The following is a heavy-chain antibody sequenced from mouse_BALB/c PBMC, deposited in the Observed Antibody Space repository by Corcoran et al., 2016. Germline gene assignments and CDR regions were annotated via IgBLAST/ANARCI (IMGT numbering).Heavy chain of an antibody. J-gene: IGHJ4*01. D-gene: IGHD2-1*01. V-gene: IGHV3-6*02. Sequence: DVQIQQSGPGLVKPSQSLSLTCSVTGYSITSGYYWNWIRQFPGNKLEWMGYISYDGSNNYNPSLKNRISITRDTSKNQFFLKLNSVTTEDTATYYCAGNYGYYYAMDYWGQGTSVTVSS. CDR3: AGNYGYYYAMDY. CDR1: GYSITSGYY. CDR2: ISYDGSN.